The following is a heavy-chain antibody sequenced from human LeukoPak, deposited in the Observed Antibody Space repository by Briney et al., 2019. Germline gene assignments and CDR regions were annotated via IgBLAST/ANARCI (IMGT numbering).Heavy chain of an antibody. J-gene: IGHJ6*03. V-gene: IGHV1-69*05. D-gene: IGHD4-23*01. Sequence: SVKVSCKASGGTFSSYAINRVRQAPGQGLEWMGAIIPIFGTANYAQKFRGRVTITTDESTSTAHMELTSLRSEDTAVYYCARDQGVVNGYYYYYMDVWGEGTTVTVSS. CDR2: IIPIFGTA. CDR3: ARDQGVVNGYYYYYMDV. CDR1: GGTFSSYA.